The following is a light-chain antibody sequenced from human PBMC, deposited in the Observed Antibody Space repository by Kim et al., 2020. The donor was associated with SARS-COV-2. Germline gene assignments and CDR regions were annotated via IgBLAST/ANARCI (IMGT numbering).Light chain of an antibody. CDR1: QSVSNSY. CDR3: QQYGTSPLT. V-gene: IGKV3-20*01. J-gene: IGKJ2*01. Sequence: LSPGERATLSCRASQSVSNSYLAWYQQNPGQAPRLLIYDASSRATGIPDRFSGSGSGTDFSLTISSLEPEDFAVYSCQQYGTSPLTFGQGTKLEI. CDR2: DAS.